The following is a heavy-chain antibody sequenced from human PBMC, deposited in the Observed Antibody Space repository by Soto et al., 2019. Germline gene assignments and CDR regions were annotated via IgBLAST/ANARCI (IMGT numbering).Heavy chain of an antibody. CDR2: MSYDGTTK. Sequence: QVQLVESGGGVVQPGRSLRLSCAASGFIFSNYVMYWVRQAPGKGLEWVAFMSYDGTTKSYADSVKGRFTISRDNSQNTLEQQMNSLSAEDTGVYYCAREVLWSRYFDYWGQGALVTVSS. CDR3: AREVLWSRYFDY. V-gene: IGHV3-30-3*01. CDR1: GFIFSNYV. J-gene: IGHJ4*02. D-gene: IGHD1-1*01.